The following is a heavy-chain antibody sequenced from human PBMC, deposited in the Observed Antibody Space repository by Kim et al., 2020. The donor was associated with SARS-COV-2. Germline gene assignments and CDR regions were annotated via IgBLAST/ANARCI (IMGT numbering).Heavy chain of an antibody. J-gene: IGHJ4*02. CDR2: IYYSGST. CDR3: ASQGSGSYYTDDY. D-gene: IGHD3-10*01. V-gene: IGHV4-31*03. Sequence: SETLSLTCTVSGGSISSGGYYWSWIRQHPGQGLEWIGYIYYSGSTYYNPSLKSRVTISVDTSKNQFSLKLSSVTAADTAVYYCASQGSGSYYTDDYWGQGTLVTVSS. CDR1: GGSISSGGYY.